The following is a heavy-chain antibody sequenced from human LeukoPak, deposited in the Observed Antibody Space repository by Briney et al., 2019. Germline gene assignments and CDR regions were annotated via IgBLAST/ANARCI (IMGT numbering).Heavy chain of an antibody. Sequence: SQTLSLTCAISGDSVSSNSAAWNWIRQSPSRGLEWLGRTYYRSKWYNDYAVSVKSRITINPDTSKNQFSLQLNSVTPEDTAVYYCAREEVESSGAEYSYYGMDVWGQGTTVTVSS. CDR2: TYYRSKWYN. V-gene: IGHV6-1*01. CDR1: GDSVSSNSAA. CDR3: AREEVESSGAEYSYYGMDV. D-gene: IGHD6-19*01. J-gene: IGHJ6*02.